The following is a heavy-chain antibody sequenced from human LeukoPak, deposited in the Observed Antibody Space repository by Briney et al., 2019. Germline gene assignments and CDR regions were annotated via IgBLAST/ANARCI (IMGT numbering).Heavy chain of an antibody. V-gene: IGHV1-69*04. D-gene: IGHD2-15*01. CDR1: GGTFSSYA. CDR3: ARVVVVVAATYYYYGMDV. CDR2: IIPILGIA. J-gene: IGHJ6*02. Sequence: SVKVSCKASGGTFSSYAISWVRQAPGQGLEWMGRIIPILGIANYAQKFQGRVTITADKSTSTAYMELSSLRSEDTAAYYCARVVVVVAATYYYYGMDVWGQGTTVTVSS.